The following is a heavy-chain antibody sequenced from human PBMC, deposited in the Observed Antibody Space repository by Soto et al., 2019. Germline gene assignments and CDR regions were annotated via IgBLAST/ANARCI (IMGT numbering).Heavy chain of an antibody. V-gene: IGHV1-69*02. CDR1: GGTFSSYT. CDR3: ARGSAAGYFQH. CDR2: IIPILGIA. D-gene: IGHD2-15*01. Sequence: QVQLVQSGAEVKKPGSSVKVSCKASGGTFSSYTISWVRQAPGLGLEWMGRIIPILGIANYAQKFQGRVTITADKSTSTAYMELSSLRSEDTAVYYCARGSAAGYFQHWGQGTLVTVSS. J-gene: IGHJ1*01.